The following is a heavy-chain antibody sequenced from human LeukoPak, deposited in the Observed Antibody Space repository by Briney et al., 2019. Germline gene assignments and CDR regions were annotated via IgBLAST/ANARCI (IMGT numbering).Heavy chain of an antibody. Sequence: GGSLRLSCAASGFRFSDYWMTWVRQAPGKGLEWVANIKQDGSVNNYLDSVKGRFTISRDNSKNTLYLQMNSLRAEDTAVYYCASEIIFGSFDYWGQGTLVTVSS. CDR2: IKQDGSVN. CDR3: ASEIIFGSFDY. CDR1: GFRFSDYW. D-gene: IGHD3-3*01. J-gene: IGHJ4*02. V-gene: IGHV3-7*01.